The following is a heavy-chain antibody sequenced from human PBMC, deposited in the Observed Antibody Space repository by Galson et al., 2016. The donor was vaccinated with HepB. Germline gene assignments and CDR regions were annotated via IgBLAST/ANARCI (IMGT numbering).Heavy chain of an antibody. J-gene: IGHJ6*02. CDR1: GYTFDTYW. Sequence: QSGAEVKKPGESLKISCRGSGYTFDTYWIGWVRQMPGKGLEWMGIIYPGDFDIRYSPPFQGQVTISVDKSISTAYLQWSSLTASDTAMYYCTRSLTGSYDVWGAIYHYYAMDVWGQGTTVTVS. V-gene: IGHV5-51*01. CDR3: TRSLTGSYDVWGAIYHYYAMDV. D-gene: IGHD3-3*01. CDR2: IYPGDFDI.